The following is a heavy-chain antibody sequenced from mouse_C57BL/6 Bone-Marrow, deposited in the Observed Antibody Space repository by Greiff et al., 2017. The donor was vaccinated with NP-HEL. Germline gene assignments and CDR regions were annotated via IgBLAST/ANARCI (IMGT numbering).Heavy chain of an antibody. D-gene: IGHD1-1*01. Sequence: VQLQHSGPELVKPGASVKIPCKASGYTFTDYNMDWVKQSHGKSLEWIGDINPNNGGTIYNQKFKGKATLTVDKSSSTAYMELRSLTSEDTAVYYCARSGITTVVATDYYAMDYWGQGTSVTVSS. CDR1: GYTFTDYN. CDR3: ARSGITTVVATDYYAMDY. V-gene: IGHV1-18*01. J-gene: IGHJ4*01. CDR2: INPNNGGT.